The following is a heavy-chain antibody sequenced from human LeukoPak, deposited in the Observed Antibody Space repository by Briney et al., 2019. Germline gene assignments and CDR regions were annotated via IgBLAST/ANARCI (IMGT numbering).Heavy chain of an antibody. Sequence: GGSLRLSCAASGFTFYDYCMNWVRQAPGKGLEWVSGINWNGGSTGYADSVKGRFTISRDNAKNSLYLQMNSLRAEDTALYYCARDRPTTIFGVANNWFDPWGQGTLVTVSS. CDR3: ARDRPTTIFGVANNWFDP. D-gene: IGHD3-3*01. CDR2: INWNGGST. J-gene: IGHJ5*02. CDR1: GFTFYDYC. V-gene: IGHV3-20*04.